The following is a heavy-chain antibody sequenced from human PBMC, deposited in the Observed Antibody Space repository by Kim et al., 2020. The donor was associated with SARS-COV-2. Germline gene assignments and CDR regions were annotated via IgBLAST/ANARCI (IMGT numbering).Heavy chain of an antibody. V-gene: IGHV4-34*01. CDR3: ARGRMWYYYDSSGYRRGYY. CDR2: INHSGST. Sequence: SQTLSLTCAVYGGSFSGYYWSWIRQPPGKGLEWIGEINHSGSTNYNPSLKSRVTISVDTSKNQFSLKLSSVTAADTAVYYCARGRMWYYYDSSGYRRGYY. CDR1: GGSFSGYY. J-gene: IGHJ6*01. D-gene: IGHD3-22*01.